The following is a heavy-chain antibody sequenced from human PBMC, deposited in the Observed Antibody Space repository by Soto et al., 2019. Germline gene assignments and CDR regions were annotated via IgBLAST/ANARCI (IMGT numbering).Heavy chain of an antibody. V-gene: IGHV3-30-3*01. CDR3: ARDRISTMVRGVLYGMDV. D-gene: IGHD3-10*01. Sequence: QVQLVESGGGVVQPGRSLRLSCAASGFTFSSYAMHWVRQAPGKGLEWVAVISYDGSNKYYADSVKGRFTISRDNSKNTLYLQMNSLRAQDTAVYYCARDRISTMVRGVLYGMDVWGQGTTVTLSS. J-gene: IGHJ6*02. CDR1: GFTFSSYA. CDR2: ISYDGSNK.